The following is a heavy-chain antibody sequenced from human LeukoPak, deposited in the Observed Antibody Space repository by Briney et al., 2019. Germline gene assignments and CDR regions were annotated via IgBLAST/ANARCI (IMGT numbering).Heavy chain of an antibody. CDR3: AKGGKWDVTPFDY. D-gene: IGHD1-26*01. V-gene: IGHV3-23*01. J-gene: IGHJ4*02. Sequence: DSVKGRFTISRDNSKNTLYLQVNSLRAEDTAVYYCAKGGKWDVTPFDYWGQGTLVTVSS.